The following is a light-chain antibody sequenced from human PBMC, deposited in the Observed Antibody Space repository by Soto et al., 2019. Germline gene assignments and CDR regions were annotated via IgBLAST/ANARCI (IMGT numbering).Light chain of an antibody. CDR3: RSYAGNSSVV. CDR2: EGS. Sequence: QSVLTQPASVSGSPGQSITISCTGTSSDVGSYNLVSWYQQHPGKAPKLMIYEGSKRPSGVSNRFSGSKSGNTASLTISGLQAEDEADYYCRSYAGNSSVVFXGGPKVTV. CDR1: SSDVGSYNL. V-gene: IGLV2-23*01. J-gene: IGLJ2*01.